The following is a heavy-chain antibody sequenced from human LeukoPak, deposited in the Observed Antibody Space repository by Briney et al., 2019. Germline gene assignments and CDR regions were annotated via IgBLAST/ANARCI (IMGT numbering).Heavy chain of an antibody. D-gene: IGHD1-26*01. V-gene: IGHV1-46*01. CDR1: GYTFTGYY. Sequence: ASVKVSCKASGYTFTGYYMHWVRQAPGQGLEWMGIINPSGGSTSYAQKFQGRVTMTRDMSTRTLYMELSDLRPEDTAVYYCARDFSGKWEQLTGWWLDPWGQGTLVIVSS. CDR2: INPSGGST. CDR3: ARDFSGKWEQLTGWWLDP. J-gene: IGHJ5*02.